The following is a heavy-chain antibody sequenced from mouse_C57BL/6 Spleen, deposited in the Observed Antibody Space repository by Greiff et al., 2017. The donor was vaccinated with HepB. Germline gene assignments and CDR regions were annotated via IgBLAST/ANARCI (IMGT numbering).Heavy chain of an antibody. CDR2: IYPRDGSN. CDR1: GYTFTSYD. CDR3: ARWGLREAMDY. V-gene: IGHV1-85*01. D-gene: IGHD3-3*01. Sequence: LQESGPELVKPGASVKLSCKASGYTFTSYDINWVKQRPGQGLEWIGWIYPRDGSNKYNEKFKGKATLTVDTSSSTAYMELHSLTSEDSAVYFCARWGLREAMDYWGQGTSVTVSS. J-gene: IGHJ4*01.